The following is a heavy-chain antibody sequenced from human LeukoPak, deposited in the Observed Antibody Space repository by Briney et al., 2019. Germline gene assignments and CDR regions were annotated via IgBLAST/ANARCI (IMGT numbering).Heavy chain of an antibody. Sequence: ASVKVSCKASGYTFTSYDINWVRQATGQGLEWMGWMNPNSGNTGYAQKFQGRVTMTRNTSISTAYMELSSPRSEDTAVYYCARFQTPYSYAFIYYYYYYMDVWGKGTTVTVSS. V-gene: IGHV1-8*01. D-gene: IGHD5-18*01. CDR1: GYTFTSYD. J-gene: IGHJ6*03. CDR3: ARFQTPYSYAFIYYYYYYMDV. CDR2: MNPNSGNT.